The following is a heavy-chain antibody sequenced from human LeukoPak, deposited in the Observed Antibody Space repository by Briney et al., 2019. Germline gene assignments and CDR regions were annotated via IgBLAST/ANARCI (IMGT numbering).Heavy chain of an antibody. V-gene: IGHV1-69*01. D-gene: IGHD3-22*01. Sequence: SVKVSCKASGGTFSSYAISWVRQAPGRGLEWMGGIIPIFGTANYAQKFQGRVTITADESTSTAYMELSSLRSEDTAVYYCARRVKTPHYDSSGNEFDPWGQGTLVTVSS. J-gene: IGHJ5*02. CDR2: IIPIFGTA. CDR3: ARRVKTPHYDSSGNEFDP. CDR1: GGTFSSYA.